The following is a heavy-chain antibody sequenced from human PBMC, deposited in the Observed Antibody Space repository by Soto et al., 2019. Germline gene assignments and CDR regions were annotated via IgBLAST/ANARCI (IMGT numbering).Heavy chain of an antibody. Sequence: PGGSLRLSCAASGFTFTGYWMHWVRQAPGKGLMWVSRINRDGSTTGYADSVKGRFTISRDNAKNSLYLQMNSLKAEDTAVYYCARGYSTNWYGSSPDHWGQGTLVTVSS. D-gene: IGHD6-13*01. CDR3: ARGYSTNWYGSSPDH. CDR2: INRDGSTT. J-gene: IGHJ4*01. V-gene: IGHV3-74*01. CDR1: GFTFTGYW.